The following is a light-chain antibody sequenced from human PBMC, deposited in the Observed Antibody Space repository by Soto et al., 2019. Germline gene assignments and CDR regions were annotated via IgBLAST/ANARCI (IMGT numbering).Light chain of an antibody. V-gene: IGKV3-20*01. Sequence: EIVLTQSPGTLSLSPGERATLSCRASQSVSSSYLAWYQQKPGQAPRLLIYGASSRATGIPDRFSGSGSGTDFTLTIRRLEPEDFAVYSCQQYGSSLFTFGPGTKVDIK. CDR3: QQYGSSLFT. CDR2: GAS. CDR1: QSVSSSY. J-gene: IGKJ3*01.